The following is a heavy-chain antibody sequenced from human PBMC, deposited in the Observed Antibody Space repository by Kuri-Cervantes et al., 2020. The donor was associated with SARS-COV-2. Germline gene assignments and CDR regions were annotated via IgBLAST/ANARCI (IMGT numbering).Heavy chain of an antibody. CDR3: ARENRTYAFWSSNPRDHYYGMDV. V-gene: IGHV4-34*01. Sequence: SESLSLTCGVYGGSLSGHYWSWIRQPPGKGLEWIGEIYRSGSTNYKPAPKSRVTISVDTFKNQFSLKLSSVTAADTAVYYCARENRTYAFWSSNPRDHYYGMDVWGPGTMVTVSS. J-gene: IGHJ6*02. CDR1: GGSLSGHY. CDR2: IYRSGST. D-gene: IGHD3-3*01.